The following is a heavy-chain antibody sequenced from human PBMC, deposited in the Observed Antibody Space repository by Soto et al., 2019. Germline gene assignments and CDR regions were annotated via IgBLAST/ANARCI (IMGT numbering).Heavy chain of an antibody. CDR3: ARDLRGSHDI. Sequence: GGSLRLSCAASGFTFSSYGMHWVRQAPGKGLEWVAVISYDGSNKYYADSVKGRFTISRDNTKNTLYLQMNSLRVEDTAVYYCARDLRGSHDIWGQGTLVTVSS. CDR1: GFTFSSYG. CDR2: ISYDGSNK. D-gene: IGHD1-26*01. J-gene: IGHJ4*02. V-gene: IGHV3-30*03.